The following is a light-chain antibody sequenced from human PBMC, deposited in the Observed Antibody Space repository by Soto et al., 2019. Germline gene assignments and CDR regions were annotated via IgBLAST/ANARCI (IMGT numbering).Light chain of an antibody. CDR1: SSNIGSNY. Sequence: QSVLTQPPSASGTPGQRVTISCSGSSSNIGSNYVYWYQQLPGTAPKLLIYRNNQRPSGVPDRFSGSKSGTSASLAISGVRSENEADYYCAAWDDSLSGPLYVFGTGTKLTVL. CDR3: AAWDDSLSGPLYV. V-gene: IGLV1-47*01. J-gene: IGLJ1*01. CDR2: RNN.